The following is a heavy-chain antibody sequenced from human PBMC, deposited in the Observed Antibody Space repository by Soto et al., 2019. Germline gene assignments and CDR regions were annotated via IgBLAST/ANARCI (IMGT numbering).Heavy chain of an antibody. D-gene: IGHD3-22*01. CDR3: ARQNYYDSSGYYFGY. CDR1: GGSISSYY. CDR2: IYYGGST. Sequence: SETLSLTCTVSGGSISSYYWSWIRHPPGEGRGWIGYIYYGGSTNYNPSLKSRVTISVDTAKNQFSLKLSSVTAAATAVYYCARQNYYDSSGYYFGYWGQGTLVTVSS. V-gene: IGHV4-59*01. J-gene: IGHJ4*02.